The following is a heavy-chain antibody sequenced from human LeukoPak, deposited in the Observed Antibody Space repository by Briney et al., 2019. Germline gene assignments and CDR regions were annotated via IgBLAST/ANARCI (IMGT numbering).Heavy chain of an antibody. CDR1: GGTFSSYT. D-gene: IGHD6-13*01. V-gene: IGHV1-69*02. J-gene: IGHJ4*02. CDR3: ARVVKYSSSWEDY. Sequence: SVKVSCKASGGTFSSYTISWVRQAPGQGLEWMGRIIPILGIANYAQKFQGRVTITADKSTSTAYMELSSLRSEDTAVYYCARVVKYSSSWEDYWGQGTLVTVSS. CDR2: IIPILGIA.